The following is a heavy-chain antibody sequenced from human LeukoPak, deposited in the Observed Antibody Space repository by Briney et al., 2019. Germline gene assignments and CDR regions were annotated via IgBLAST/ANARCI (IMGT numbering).Heavy chain of an antibody. V-gene: IGHV3-74*01. CDR2: INSDGSST. J-gene: IGHJ4*02. Sequence: PGGSLRLSCAASGFTFSSYWMHWVRQAPGKGLVWVSRINSDGSSTSYADPVKGRFTISRDNAKSSLYLQMNSLRAEDTALYYCARDYNYDSSGKPHYWGQGTLVTVPS. CDR3: ARDYNYDSSGKPHY. D-gene: IGHD3-22*01. CDR1: GFTFSSYW.